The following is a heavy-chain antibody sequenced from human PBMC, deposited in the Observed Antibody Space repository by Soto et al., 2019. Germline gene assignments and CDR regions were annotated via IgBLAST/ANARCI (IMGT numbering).Heavy chain of an antibody. CDR2: IIGSGGST. J-gene: IGHJ4*02. Sequence: EVQLLESGGGLVQPGGSLRLSCAASGFTFSSYAMSWVRQAPGKGLEWVSAIIGSGGSTYYADSVMGRITISRDNSKNTLYLQMNSLRAEETAVYYCAKDTQWLALSVFDYWGQGTLVTVSS. V-gene: IGHV3-23*01. CDR1: GFTFSSYA. CDR3: AKDTQWLALSVFDY. D-gene: IGHD6-19*01.